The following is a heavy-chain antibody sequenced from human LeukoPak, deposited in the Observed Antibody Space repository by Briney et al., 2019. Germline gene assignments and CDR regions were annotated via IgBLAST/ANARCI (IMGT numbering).Heavy chain of an antibody. V-gene: IGHV3-23*01. J-gene: IGHJ4*02. CDR2: ISGSGGST. D-gene: IGHD3-22*01. CDR3: AKVNYYDSSGYYDY. CDR1: GFTFSSYA. Sequence: GGSLRLSCAASGFTFSSYAMSWVRQAPGKGLEWVSAISGSGGSTYYADSVKGRFTISRDNSKNTLYLQMNSLRAEDTAVYYCAKVNYYDSSGYYDYWGQGTLVTVSS.